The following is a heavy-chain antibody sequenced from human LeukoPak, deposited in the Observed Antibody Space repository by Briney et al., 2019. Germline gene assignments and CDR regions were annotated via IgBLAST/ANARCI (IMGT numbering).Heavy chain of an antibody. CDR2: IYYSGST. J-gene: IGHJ4*02. CDR3: ARGSIGFLEWEPLDY. CDR1: GGSISSSSYY. V-gene: IGHV4-39*01. D-gene: IGHD3-3*01. Sequence: SETLSLTCTVSGGSISSSSYYWGWIRQPPGRGLEWIWSIYYSGSTYYNRSLTSRFTISVDTAKNLFALKLSSVSAAGPAVFSWARGSIGFLEWEPLDYWGQGTLVTVSS.